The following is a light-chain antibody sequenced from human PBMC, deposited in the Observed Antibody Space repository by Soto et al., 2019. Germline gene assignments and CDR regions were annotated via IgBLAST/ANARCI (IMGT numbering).Light chain of an antibody. J-gene: IGKJ2*01. CDR2: RAS. Sequence: DIQMTQSPSTVSASVGERATLTCRASQSISTSLAWYHQKPAKPPRRLIYRASTLEEGVPSRFSGSGSGTAFTLTTGGLLADDVAAFYCQQYYGHSQVTFGQGTKLEI. CDR1: QSISTS. V-gene: IGKV1-5*03. CDR3: QQYYGHSQVT.